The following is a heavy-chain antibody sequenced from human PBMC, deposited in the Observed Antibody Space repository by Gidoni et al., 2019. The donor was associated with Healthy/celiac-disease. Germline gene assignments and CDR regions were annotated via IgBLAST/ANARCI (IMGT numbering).Heavy chain of an antibody. D-gene: IGHD2-21*01. CDR3: ARPLGGGIVELDY. V-gene: IGHV3-48*01. CDR1: GFYISSYR. J-gene: IGHJ4*02. Sequence: EVQMVESGGGLVQPGGSLRPSCAASGFYISSYRMNWVRQAPGKGLGGVSYISSSSSTIYYADSVKGRFTISRNNAKNSLYVQMNSLKGEDPGVYYCARPLGGGIVELDYWGQGTLVTVSS. CDR2: ISSSSSTI.